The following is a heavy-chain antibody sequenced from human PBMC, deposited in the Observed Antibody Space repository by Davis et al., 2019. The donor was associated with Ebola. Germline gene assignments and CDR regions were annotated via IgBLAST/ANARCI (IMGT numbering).Heavy chain of an antibody. V-gene: IGHV1-3*01. Sequence: ASVKVSCKASGYTFTSYAMHWVRQAPGQRLEWMGWINAGNGNTKYSQKFQGRVTMTRDTSTSTVYMELSSLRSEDTAVYYCARGAYDRSGLFDYWGQGTLVTVSS. CDR2: INAGNGNT. CDR3: ARGAYDRSGLFDY. D-gene: IGHD3-22*01. J-gene: IGHJ4*02. CDR1: GYTFTSYA.